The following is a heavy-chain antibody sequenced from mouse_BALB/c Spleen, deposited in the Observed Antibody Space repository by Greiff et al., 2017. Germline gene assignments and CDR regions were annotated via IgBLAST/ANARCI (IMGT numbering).Heavy chain of an antibody. CDR3: ARDWYYGSSPWYFDV. J-gene: IGHJ1*01. D-gene: IGHD1-1*01. CDR1: GFTFTDYY. V-gene: IGHV7-3*02. CDR2: IRNKANGYTT. Sequence: DVMLVESGGGLVQPGGSLRLSCATSGFTFTDYYMSWVRQPPGKALEWLGFIRNKANGYTTEYSASVKGRFTISRDNSQSILYLQMNTLRAEDSATYYCARDWYYGSSPWYFDVWGAGTTVTVSS.